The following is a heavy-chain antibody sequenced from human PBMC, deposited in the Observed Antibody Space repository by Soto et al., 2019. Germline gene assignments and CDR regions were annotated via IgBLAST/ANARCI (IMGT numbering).Heavy chain of an antibody. J-gene: IGHJ6*02. Sequence: SETVSLACTFSCGSIRSSSYYLGWIRPPPGKGLEWIGSIYYSGSTYYNPSLKSRVTISVDTSKNQFSLKLSSVTAADTAVYYCARGLPLRTYYYYGMDVWGQGTTVTVSS. CDR2: IYYSGST. CDR1: CGSIRSSSYY. CDR3: ARGLPLRTYYYYGMDV. V-gene: IGHV4-39*01. D-gene: IGHD3-16*01.